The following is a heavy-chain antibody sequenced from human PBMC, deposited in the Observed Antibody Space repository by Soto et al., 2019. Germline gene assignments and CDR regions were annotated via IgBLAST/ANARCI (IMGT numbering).Heavy chain of an antibody. Sequence: ASVKVSCKASGYTFTSYYIHWVRQAPGQGLEWMGIINPSGGSTSYAQKFQGRVTMTRDTSTSTVYMELSSLRSEDTAVYYCARDSLTTVVTHHYYYGMDVWGQGTTVTVSS. J-gene: IGHJ6*02. D-gene: IGHD4-17*01. CDR2: INPSGGST. CDR1: GYTFTSYY. CDR3: ARDSLTTVVTHHYYYGMDV. V-gene: IGHV1-46*01.